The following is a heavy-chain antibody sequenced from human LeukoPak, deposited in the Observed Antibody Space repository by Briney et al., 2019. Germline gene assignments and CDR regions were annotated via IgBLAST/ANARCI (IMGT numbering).Heavy chain of an antibody. D-gene: IGHD4-23*01. J-gene: IGHJ4*02. CDR1: GFTFSSYG. V-gene: IGHV3-30*03. CDR2: ISSDGSNE. CDR3: ARSVYGGPDG. Sequence: GGSLRLSCAASGFTFSSYGMHWVRQAPGKGLEWVALISSDGSNEYYADSVKGRFTISRDNSKNILYLQMNSLITEDTAVYYCARSVYGGPDGRGQGTLVTVSS.